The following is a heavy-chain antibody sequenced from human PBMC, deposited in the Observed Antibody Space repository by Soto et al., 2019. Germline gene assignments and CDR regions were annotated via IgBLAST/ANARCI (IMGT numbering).Heavy chain of an antibody. CDR2: INPSGGRT. CDR3: FRDVGD. J-gene: IGHJ4*02. D-gene: IGHD3-3*01. V-gene: IGHV1-46*03. Sequence: HVQLVQSGAEVKKPGASVKVSCKVSGNIFTSQYMHWVRQAPGQGLEWMAMINPSGGRTSYEQMFHGGVTMTRDTSTRTVHMELSGLGSEDTDVYYCFRDVGDWGQGTLVTVSS. CDR1: GNIFTSQY.